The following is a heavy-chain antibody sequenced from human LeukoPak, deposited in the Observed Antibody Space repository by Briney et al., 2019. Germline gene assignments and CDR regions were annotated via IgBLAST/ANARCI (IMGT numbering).Heavy chain of an antibody. V-gene: IGHV3-21*01. CDR3: ARDDVWFGELSY. CDR1: GFTFSSYS. CDR2: ISSSSGYI. D-gene: IGHD3-10*01. Sequence: GGSLRLSCAASGFTFSSYSMNWVRQAPGKGLEWVSSISSSSGYIYYADSVKGRFTISRDNAKNSLYLQMNSLRAEDTAVYYCARDDVWFGELSYWGQGTLVTVSS. J-gene: IGHJ4*02.